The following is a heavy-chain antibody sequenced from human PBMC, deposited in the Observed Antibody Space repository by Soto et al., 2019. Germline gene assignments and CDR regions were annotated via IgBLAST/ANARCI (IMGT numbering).Heavy chain of an antibody. V-gene: IGHV4-4*02. D-gene: IGHD3-10*02. Sequence: QVHLQESGPGLVKPSETLSLTCSVSNDSIRSDNWWSWVRQPPGKGLEWIGEIFHSGSSNNNPSLKSRVHLSVDKTKNEFSLKLNSVTAADTAVYYCARRLFVRGTLGYYDYWGQGTLVTVSS. CDR3: ARRLFVRGTLGYYDY. J-gene: IGHJ4*02. CDR2: IFHSGSS. CDR1: NDSIRSDNW.